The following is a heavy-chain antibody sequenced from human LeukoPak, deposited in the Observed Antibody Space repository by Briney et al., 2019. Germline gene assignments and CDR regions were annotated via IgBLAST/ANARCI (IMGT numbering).Heavy chain of an antibody. CDR2: ISTSSIYI. V-gene: IGHV3-21*01. D-gene: IGHD1-1*01. CDR3: ARDQDWNDRGGLDY. CDR1: GFTSSSYT. J-gene: IGHJ4*02. Sequence: GGSLRLSCAASGFTSSSYTMNWVRQAPGKGLEWVSSISTSSIYIYYTDSLKGRFTISRDNARNSLYLQMNSLKAEDTAVYYCARDQDWNDRGGLDYWGQGTLVTVSS.